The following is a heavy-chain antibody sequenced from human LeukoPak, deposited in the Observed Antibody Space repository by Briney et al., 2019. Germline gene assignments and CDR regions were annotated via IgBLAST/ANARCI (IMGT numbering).Heavy chain of an antibody. Sequence: PGRSLRLSCTASGFTFSSFAMHWVRQAPGKGLEWVAAISFDGMNKYFADSVKGRFTISRDNSKNSLYLQMNSLRTEDTALYYCAKDMRGGYDYSGGDYWGQGTLVTVSS. J-gene: IGHJ4*02. CDR1: GFTFSSFA. CDR2: ISFDGMNK. D-gene: IGHD5-12*01. V-gene: IGHV3-30*04. CDR3: AKDMRGGYDYSGGDY.